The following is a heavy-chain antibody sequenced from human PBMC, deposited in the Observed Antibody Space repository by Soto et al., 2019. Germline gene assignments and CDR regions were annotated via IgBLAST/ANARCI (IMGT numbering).Heavy chain of an antibody. J-gene: IGHJ4*02. CDR1: GFSVSDKY. V-gene: IGHV3-53*01. CDR3: VAGYTTSGSDYYFDS. Sequence: VRLMESGGGLIHPGGSLRLSCSASGFSVSDKYMSWVRQAPGKGLEWVSVLYSGDTTYYADSVKGRFIISRADSKNTLHLQMNSLRGDDTAVYYCVAGYTTSGSDYYFDSWGQGSLVTVSS. D-gene: IGHD3-16*02. CDR2: LYSGDTT.